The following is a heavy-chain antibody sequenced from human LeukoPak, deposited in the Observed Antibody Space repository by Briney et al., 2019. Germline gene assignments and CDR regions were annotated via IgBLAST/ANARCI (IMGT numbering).Heavy chain of an antibody. V-gene: IGHV1-18*01. J-gene: IGHJ4*02. CDR2: ISAYNGNT. D-gene: IGHD2-15*01. Sequence: ASVKVSCKASGYTFTSYGISWVRQAPGQGLKWMGWISAYNGNTNYTQKVQGRVTMTTDTSTSTAYMELRSLRSDDTAVYYCARGNRDLMSGGSLDYWGQGTLVTVSS. CDR1: GYTFTSYG. CDR3: ARGNRDLMSGGSLDY.